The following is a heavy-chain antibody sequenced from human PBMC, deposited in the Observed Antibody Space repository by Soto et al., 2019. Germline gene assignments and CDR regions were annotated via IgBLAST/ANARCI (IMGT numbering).Heavy chain of an antibody. D-gene: IGHD1-7*01. CDR3: ARVSGVTGTTWYYYYGMDV. CDR1: GGTLSSYA. Sequence: ASVKVSCKASGGTLSSYAVSWVRQAPGQGLEWMGGIIPIFGTANYAQKFQGRVTITADESTSTAYMELSSLRSEDTAVYYCARVSGVTGTTWYYYYGMDVWGQGTTVTVSS. V-gene: IGHV1-69*13. CDR2: IIPIFGTA. J-gene: IGHJ6*02.